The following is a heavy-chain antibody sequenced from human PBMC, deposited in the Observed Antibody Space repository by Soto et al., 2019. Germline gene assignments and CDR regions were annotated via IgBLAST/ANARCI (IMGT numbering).Heavy chain of an antibody. J-gene: IGHJ5*02. D-gene: IGHD6-6*01. CDR2: ITSSGTTI. CDR3: ARDGYSTSSDWPWFDP. V-gene: IGHV3-48*02. CDR1: GFTFSVYT. Sequence: EAQLVESGGGLVQPGGSLRLSCAASGFTFSVYTMHWVRQSPGKGLEWISSITSSGTTISYADSVKGRFTISRDNAKSSLFLQMDTLRDEDTPVYYCARDGYSTSSDWPWFDPWGQGTLVTVSS.